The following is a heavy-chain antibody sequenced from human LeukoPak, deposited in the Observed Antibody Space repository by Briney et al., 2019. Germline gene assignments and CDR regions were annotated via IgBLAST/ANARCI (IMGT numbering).Heavy chain of an antibody. Sequence: SETLSLTCTVSGYSISSGYYWGWIRQPPGKGLECIGSIYHSGSTYYNPSLRGRVTISVDTSKNQFSLKLSSATAADTAVYYCARDYYDSSDYYYNHYYFNYWGQGTLVTVSS. CDR3: ARDYYDSSDYYYNHYYFNY. D-gene: IGHD3-22*01. V-gene: IGHV4-38-2*02. J-gene: IGHJ4*02. CDR2: IYHSGST. CDR1: GYSISSGYY.